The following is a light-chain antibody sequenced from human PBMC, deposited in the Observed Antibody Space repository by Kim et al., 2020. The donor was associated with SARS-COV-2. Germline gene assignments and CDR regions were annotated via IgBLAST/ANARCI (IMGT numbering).Light chain of an antibody. CDR1: QGISND. J-gene: IGKJ4*01. Sequence: ASVGDRVPITCRASQGISNDLAWFQQRPGKDPKSLIYAASSLQSGVPSKFSGSGSGTDFTLTISSLQPEDFATYYCQQHHIHPLTFGGGTKVDIK. CDR3: QQHHIHPLT. V-gene: IGKV1-16*02. CDR2: AAS.